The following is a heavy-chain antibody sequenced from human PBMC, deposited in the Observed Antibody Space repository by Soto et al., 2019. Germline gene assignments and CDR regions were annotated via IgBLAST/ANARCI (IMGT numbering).Heavy chain of an antibody. CDR2: THNSRST. CDR3: ATCVVMTAIGMGWFDP. V-gene: IGHV4-30-4*01. J-gene: IGHJ5*02. D-gene: IGHD2-21*02. Sequence: QVQLQESGPGLVKPSQTLSLTCTVSGASISSGDYYWSWIRQSPGKGLEWIGYTHNSRSTVYNPSPNSRVPLSVVTSKKQDSSKLTYVTAADTAVYYCATCVVMTAIGMGWFDPWGQGTLVTVSS. CDR1: GASISSGDYY.